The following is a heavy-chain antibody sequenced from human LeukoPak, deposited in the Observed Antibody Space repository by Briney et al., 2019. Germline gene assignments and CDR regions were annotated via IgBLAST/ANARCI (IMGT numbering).Heavy chain of an antibody. CDR1: GFTFTTYW. D-gene: IGHD3-16*01. CDR3: ARGGRLHFY. J-gene: IGHJ4*02. V-gene: IGHV3-7*01. CDR2: VKEDGSEK. Sequence: GGSLRLSCAASGFTFTTYWMSWVRQAPGKGLEWVANVKEDGSEKYYVDSVKGRFTISRDNAKNSLDLQMNSLRAEDTAVYYCARGGRLHFYWGQGTLVTVSS.